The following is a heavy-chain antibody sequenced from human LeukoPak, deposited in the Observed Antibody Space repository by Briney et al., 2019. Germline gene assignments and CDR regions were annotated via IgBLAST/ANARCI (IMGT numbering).Heavy chain of an antibody. CDR2: ISSGSSTI. J-gene: IGHJ4*02. Sequence: PGGSLRLSCAASGFTFSSSAMNWVRQAPGKGLEWVSYISSGSSTIHYADSVKGRSTISRDNAKNSMYLQMNSLRDEDTAVYYCARDYGYSSSFDYWGQGTLVTVSS. V-gene: IGHV3-48*02. D-gene: IGHD6-13*01. CDR3: ARDYGYSSSFDY. CDR1: GFTFSSSA.